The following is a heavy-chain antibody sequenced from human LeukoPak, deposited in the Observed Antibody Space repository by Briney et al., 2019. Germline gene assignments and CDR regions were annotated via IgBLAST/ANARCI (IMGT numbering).Heavy chain of an antibody. Sequence: TPETLSLTCAVYGGSFSGYYWSWIRQPPGKGLEWIGEINHSGSTNYNPSLKSRVTISVDTSKNQFSLKLSSVTAADTAVYYCARGKYYYGSGSYPNPLYYFDYWGQGTLVTVSS. J-gene: IGHJ4*02. CDR2: INHSGST. CDR3: ARGKYYYGSGSYPNPLYYFDY. V-gene: IGHV4-34*01. D-gene: IGHD3-10*01. CDR1: GGSFSGYY.